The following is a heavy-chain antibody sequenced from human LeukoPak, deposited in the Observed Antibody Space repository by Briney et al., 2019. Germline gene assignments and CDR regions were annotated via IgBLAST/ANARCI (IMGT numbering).Heavy chain of an antibody. D-gene: IGHD2-2*01. CDR2: ISSSGSTI. CDR1: GFTFSSYE. CDR3: ARLGYCSSTSCYAYYGMDV. Sequence: GGSLRLSCAASGFTFSSYEMNWVRQAPGKGLERVSYISSSGSTIYYADSVKGRFTISRDNAKNSLYLQMNSLRAEDTAVYYCARLGYCSSTSCYAYYGMDVWGKGTTVTVSS. J-gene: IGHJ6*04. V-gene: IGHV3-48*03.